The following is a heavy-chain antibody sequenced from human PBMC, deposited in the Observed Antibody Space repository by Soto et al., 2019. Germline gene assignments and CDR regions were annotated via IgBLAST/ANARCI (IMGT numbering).Heavy chain of an antibody. Sequence: GDSLKISCQDSGYAFITKWYSCVRQMPGKGLEWVGRVAPRGSYTDYNPSFRGHVLISVDWSLSTVYLEWSSLKASDSATHYCVRQAACPVEARGQLEHGGQGTSVEVSS. J-gene: IGHJ1*01. V-gene: IGHV5-10-1*01. CDR1: GYAFITKW. CDR3: VRQAACPVEARGQLEH. D-gene: IGHD6-6*01. CDR2: VAPRGSYT.